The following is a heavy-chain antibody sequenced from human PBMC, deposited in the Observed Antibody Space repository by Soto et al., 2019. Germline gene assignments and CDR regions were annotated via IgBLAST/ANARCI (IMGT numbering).Heavy chain of an antibody. J-gene: IGHJ4*02. D-gene: IGHD6-13*01. CDR2: IYYSGST. V-gene: IGHV4-59*01. Sequence: PPGKGLEWIGYIYYSGSTNYNPSLKSRVTISVDTSKNQFSLKLSSVTAADTAVYYCARFSEQQLVFDYWGQGTLVSVSS. CDR3: ARFSEQQLVFDY.